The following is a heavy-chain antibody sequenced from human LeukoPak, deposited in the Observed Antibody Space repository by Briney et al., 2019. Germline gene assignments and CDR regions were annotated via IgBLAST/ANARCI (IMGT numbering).Heavy chain of an antibody. D-gene: IGHD4-17*01. CDR2: IYSDGRSL. CDR1: GFTFTGYW. J-gene: IGHJ3*02. V-gene: IGHV3-74*03. Sequence: GGSLRLSCAGSGFTFTGYWMHWVRQAPGKGLEWISRIYSDGRSLTYADSVMGRFTISRDNAKNMLYLQMNSLRAEDMAVYYCATPLTVTTYNDAFDIWGQGTMVTVSS. CDR3: ATPLTVTTYNDAFDI.